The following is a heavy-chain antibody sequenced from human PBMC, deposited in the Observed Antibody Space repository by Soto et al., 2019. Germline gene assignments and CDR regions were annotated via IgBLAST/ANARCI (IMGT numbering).Heavy chain of an antibody. Sequence: VKVSCKASGYTFTSYGISWVRQAPGQGLEWMGWISAYNGNTNYAQKLQGRVTMTTDTSTSTAYMELRSLRSDDTAVYYCARGCSGGSCYTPQPDYWGQGTLVTVSS. V-gene: IGHV1-18*01. CDR2: ISAYNGNT. D-gene: IGHD2-15*01. J-gene: IGHJ4*02. CDR1: GYTFTSYG. CDR3: ARGCSGGSCYTPQPDY.